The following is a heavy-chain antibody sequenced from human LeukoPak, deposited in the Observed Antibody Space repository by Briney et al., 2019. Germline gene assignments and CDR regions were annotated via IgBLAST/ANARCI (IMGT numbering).Heavy chain of an antibody. Sequence: GGSLRLSCAASGFTFSSYAMHWVRQAPGKGLEWVAVISYDGSNKYYADSVKGRFTISRDNSKNTLYLQMNSLRAEDTAVYYCAKDLYGDYFLGYYYYGMDVWGQGTTVTVSS. J-gene: IGHJ6*02. V-gene: IGHV3-30*04. D-gene: IGHD4-17*01. CDR2: ISYDGSNK. CDR3: AKDLYGDYFLGYYYYGMDV. CDR1: GFTFSSYA.